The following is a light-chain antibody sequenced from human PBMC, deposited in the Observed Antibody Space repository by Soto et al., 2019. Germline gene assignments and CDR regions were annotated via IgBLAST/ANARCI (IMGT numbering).Light chain of an antibody. Sequence: EIVLTQSPATLSLSPGGRATLSCRASQSVSSYLAWYQQKPGQAPRLLIYDASNRATGIPARFSGSGSGTDFTLTISSLEPEDFAVYYCQQRSNWPPGPLTFGGGTKVDIK. CDR3: QQRSNWPPGPLT. CDR2: DAS. CDR1: QSVSSY. J-gene: IGKJ4*01. V-gene: IGKV3-11*01.